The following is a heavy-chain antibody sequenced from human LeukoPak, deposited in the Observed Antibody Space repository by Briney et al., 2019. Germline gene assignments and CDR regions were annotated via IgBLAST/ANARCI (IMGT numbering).Heavy chain of an antibody. V-gene: IGHV3-33*06. J-gene: IGHJ4*02. D-gene: IGHD3-10*01. Sequence: GGSLRLSCSASGFTFSTYAMHWVRQAPGKGLEWVAVIWYDGSNKYYADSVKGRFTISRDNSKNTLYLQMNSLRAEDTAVYYCAKSGYYWGQGTLVTVSS. CDR3: AKSGYY. CDR2: IWYDGSNK. CDR1: GFTFSTYA.